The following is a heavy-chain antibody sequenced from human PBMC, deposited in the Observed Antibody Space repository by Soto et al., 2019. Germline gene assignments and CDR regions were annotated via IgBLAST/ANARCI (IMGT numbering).Heavy chain of an antibody. Sequence: GGSLRLSCAASGFTFSSYAMSWVRQAPGKGLEWVSAISGSGGSTYYADSVKGRFTISRDNSKNTLYLQMNSLRAEDTAVYYCAKPPLSRNYYYDSSGYYSLEYWGQGTLVTVSS. CDR3: AKPPLSRNYYYDSSGYYSLEY. V-gene: IGHV3-23*01. D-gene: IGHD3-22*01. J-gene: IGHJ4*02. CDR2: ISGSGGST. CDR1: GFTFSSYA.